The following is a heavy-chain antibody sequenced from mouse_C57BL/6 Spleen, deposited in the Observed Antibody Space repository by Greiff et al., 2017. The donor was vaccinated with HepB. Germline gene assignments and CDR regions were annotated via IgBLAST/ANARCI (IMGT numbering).Heavy chain of an antibody. D-gene: IGHD2-1*01. CDR3: TRERDGNSWFAY. V-gene: IGHV1-15*01. J-gene: IGHJ3*01. Sequence: QVQLQQSGAELVRPGASVTLSCKASGYTFTDYEMHWVKQTPVHGLEWIGAIDPETGGTAYNQKFKGKAILTADKSSSTAYMELRSLTSEDSAVYYCTRERDGNSWFAYWGQGTLVTVSA. CDR1: GYTFTDYE. CDR2: IDPETGGT.